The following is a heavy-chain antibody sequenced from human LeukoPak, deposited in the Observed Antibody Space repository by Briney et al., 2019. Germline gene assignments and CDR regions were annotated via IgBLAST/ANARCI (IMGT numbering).Heavy chain of an antibody. CDR2: IYYSGST. V-gene: IGHV4-59*01. CDR3: ARTRVTTKTDYFDY. CDR1: GGSISSYY. D-gene: IGHD5-18*01. J-gene: IGHJ4*02. Sequence: SETLSLTCTVSGGSISSYYWSWIRQPPGKGLEWIGYIYYSGSTNYNPSLKSRVTISVDTSKNQFSLKLSSVTAADTAVYYCARTRVTTKTDYFDYWGQGTLVTVSS.